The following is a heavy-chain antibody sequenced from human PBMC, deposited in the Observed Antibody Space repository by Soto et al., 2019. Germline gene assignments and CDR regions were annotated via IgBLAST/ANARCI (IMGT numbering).Heavy chain of an antibody. CDR1: GYTFTSYA. V-gene: IGHV1-3*01. J-gene: IGHJ6*02. CDR3: AREDIVLVPAAHYYYYYGMDV. D-gene: IGHD2-2*01. Sequence: ASVKVSCKASGYTFTSYAMHWVRQAPGQRLEWMGWINAGNGNTKYSQKFQGRVTITRDTSASTAYMELSRLRSDDTAVYYCAREDIVLVPAAHYYYYYGMDVWGQGTTVTVSS. CDR2: INAGNGNT.